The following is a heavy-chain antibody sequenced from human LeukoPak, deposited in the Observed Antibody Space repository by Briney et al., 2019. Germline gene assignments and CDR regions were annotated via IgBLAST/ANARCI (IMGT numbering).Heavy chain of an antibody. CDR3: ARLGLTVTSDIDW. V-gene: IGHV1-69*04. Sequence: SVKVSCKASGSTFSSYAISWARQAPGQGLEWMGRIIPILGIANYAQKFQGRVTITADKSTSTAYMELSSLRSEDTAVYYCARLGLTVTSDIDWWGQGTLVTVSS. CDR2: IIPILGIA. D-gene: IGHD4-17*01. CDR1: GSTFSSYA. J-gene: IGHJ4*02.